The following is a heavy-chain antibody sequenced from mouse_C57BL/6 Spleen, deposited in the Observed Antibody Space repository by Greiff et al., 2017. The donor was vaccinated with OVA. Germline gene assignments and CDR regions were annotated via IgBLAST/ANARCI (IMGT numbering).Heavy chain of an antibody. Sequence: LQESGAELVKPGASVKMSCKASGYTFTTYPIEWMKQNHGKSLEWIGNFHPYNDDTKYNEKFKGKATLTVEKSSSTVYLELSRLTSDDSAVYYCARRGGYYEDWFAYWGQGTLVTVSA. V-gene: IGHV1-47*01. CDR1: GYTFTTYP. CDR2: FHPYNDDT. J-gene: IGHJ3*01. D-gene: IGHD2-3*01. CDR3: ARRGGYYEDWFAY.